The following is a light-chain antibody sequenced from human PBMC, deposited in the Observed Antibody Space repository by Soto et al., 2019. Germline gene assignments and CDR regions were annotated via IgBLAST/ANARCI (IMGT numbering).Light chain of an antibody. V-gene: IGLV2-14*01. CDR1: SSDIGGYKY. Sequence: QSALPQPASGSGSPGESITISCTGCSSDIGGYKYVSWYQHFPGKAPKLIIYEVCSRPSGVSCRFSGSKSGNTALLTISGLQAEDESHYYCSSCTTRDTLVFGGGTLLTVL. J-gene: IGLJ7*01. CDR2: EVC. CDR3: SSCTTRDTLV.